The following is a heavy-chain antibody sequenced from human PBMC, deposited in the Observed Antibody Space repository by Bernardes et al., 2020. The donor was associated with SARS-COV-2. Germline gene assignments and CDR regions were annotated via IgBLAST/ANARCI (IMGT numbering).Heavy chain of an antibody. V-gene: IGHV3-21*01. CDR3: ARSVPPTLPDDAFDI. D-gene: IGHD3-10*01. CDR2: ISSSSSYI. CDR1: GFTFSSYS. Sequence: GGSLRLSCAASGFTFSSYSMNWVRQAPGKGLEWVSSISSSSSYIYYADSVKGRFTISRDNAKNSLYLQMNSLRAEDTAVYYCARSVPPTLPDDAFDIWGQGTMVTVSS. J-gene: IGHJ3*02.